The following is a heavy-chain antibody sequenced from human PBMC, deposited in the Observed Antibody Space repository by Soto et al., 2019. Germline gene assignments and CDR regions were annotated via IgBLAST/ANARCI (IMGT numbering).Heavy chain of an antibody. D-gene: IGHD1-7*01. CDR2: IYHSGST. V-gene: IGHV4-61*01. CDR1: GGSVRDGSYY. Sequence: SETLSLTCTVSGGSVRDGSYYWAWLRQPPGKGLEWIGHIYHSGSTIYNPSLKSRVTISIDTSKSQFSLNLNSMTAADTAVYYCAGYNWNYYVDPWGQGTLGTVPS. J-gene: IGHJ5*02. CDR3: AGYNWNYYVDP.